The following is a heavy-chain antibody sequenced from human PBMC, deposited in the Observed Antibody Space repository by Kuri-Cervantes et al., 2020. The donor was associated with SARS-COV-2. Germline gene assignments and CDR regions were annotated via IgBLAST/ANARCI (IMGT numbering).Heavy chain of an antibody. CDR1: GGSISSYY. V-gene: IGHV4-59*12. D-gene: IGHD1-26*01. Sequence: SETLSLTCTVSGGSISSYYWSWIRQPPGKGLEWIGSIYHSGSTYYNPSLKSRVTISVDTSKNQFSLKLSSVTAADTAVYYCASPRAYSGSADLAFDIWGQGTMVTVSS. CDR2: IYHSGST. J-gene: IGHJ3*02. CDR3: ASPRAYSGSADLAFDI.